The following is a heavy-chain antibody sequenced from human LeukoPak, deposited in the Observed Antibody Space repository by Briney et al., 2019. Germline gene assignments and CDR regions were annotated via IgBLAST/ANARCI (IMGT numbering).Heavy chain of an antibody. D-gene: IGHD2-21*02. Sequence: GESLRLSCAASGFTFSNNAMSWVRQTPGKGLEWVSAIIGSGSSSYYADSVKGRFTISRDNSKNTLYLQMNSLRAEDTAVYYCARAASGTTYCGGDCRELPLDYWGQGTLVTVSS. J-gene: IGHJ4*02. CDR2: IIGSGSSS. CDR1: GFTFSNNA. CDR3: ARAASGTTYCGGDCRELPLDY. V-gene: IGHV3-23*01.